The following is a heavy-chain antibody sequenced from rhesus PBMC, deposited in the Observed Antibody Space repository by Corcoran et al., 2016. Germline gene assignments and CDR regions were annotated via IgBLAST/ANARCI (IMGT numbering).Heavy chain of an antibody. V-gene: IGHV4-173*01. CDR2: ITGCVVRT. D-gene: IGHD2-15*01. CDR1: GGSISSNY. CDR3: ASCSSTYCSYNRFDV. J-gene: IGHJ5-1*01. Sequence: QLQLQESGPGLVKPSETLSLTCAVSGGSISSNYWSWFRQPPGKELEGIGRITGCVVRTTYKPPHKSRVTISKDTAKNQFSLKLVSVTAADTAVYYCASCSSTYCSYNRFDVWGPGVLVTVSS.